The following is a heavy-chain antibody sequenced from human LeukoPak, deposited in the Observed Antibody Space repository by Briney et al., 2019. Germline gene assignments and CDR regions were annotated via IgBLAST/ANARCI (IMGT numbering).Heavy chain of an antibody. Sequence: GGSLRLSCAASGFTFTAFSMNWVRQAPGKGLEWVSAISGSGGSTYYADSVKGRFTISRDNSKNTLYLQMNSLRAEDTAVYYCAKGAAAGIFLYFDYWGQGTLVTVSS. J-gene: IGHJ4*02. CDR1: GFTFTAFS. D-gene: IGHD6-13*01. CDR3: AKGAAAGIFLYFDY. V-gene: IGHV3-23*01. CDR2: ISGSGGST.